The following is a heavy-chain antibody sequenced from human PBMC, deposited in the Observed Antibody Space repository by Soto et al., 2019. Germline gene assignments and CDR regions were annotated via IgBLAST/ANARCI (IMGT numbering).Heavy chain of an antibody. Sequence: SSVKVSCKGSGGTFSSYAIGWVRQAPGQGLEWMGGIIPIFGTANYAQKFQGRVTITADKSTSTAYMELSSLRSEDTAVYYCARDDRGYSGYDLDYYGMDVWGQGTTVTVSS. V-gene: IGHV1-69*06. J-gene: IGHJ6*02. CDR2: IIPIFGTA. CDR3: ARDDRGYSGYDLDYYGMDV. CDR1: GGTFSSYA. D-gene: IGHD5-12*01.